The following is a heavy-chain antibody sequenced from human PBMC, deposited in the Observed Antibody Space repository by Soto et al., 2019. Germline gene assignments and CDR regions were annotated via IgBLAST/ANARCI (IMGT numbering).Heavy chain of an antibody. Sequence: QVQLAQSGAEERKPGASVKVSCEATGYTFTAYAMHWVCQAPGQSLEWMGWINPANGNTRYSQKFQGRLTITSDTSANTVYMELSSLTSEDTAMYYCTRSAISPYGGLIGPFDYWGQGNLVTVSS. D-gene: IGHD3-16*02. CDR1: GYTFTAYA. CDR2: INPANGNT. CDR3: TRSAISPYGGLIGPFDY. J-gene: IGHJ4*02. V-gene: IGHV1-3*05.